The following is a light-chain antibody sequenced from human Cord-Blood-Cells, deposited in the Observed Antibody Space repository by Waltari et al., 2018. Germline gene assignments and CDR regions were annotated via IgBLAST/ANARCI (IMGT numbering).Light chain of an antibody. Sequence: DFQLSESPSSLSASVGDSVTITCRANQSISSYLNGYQQKPGKAPKPLLYAASSLQSGVPSRFSGSGSGTDFTLTISSLQPEDYATDYCQQSYSTLTWTFGQGTKVEIK. CDR3: QQSYSTLTWT. J-gene: IGKJ1*01. CDR1: QSISSY. V-gene: IGKV1-39*01. CDR2: AAS.